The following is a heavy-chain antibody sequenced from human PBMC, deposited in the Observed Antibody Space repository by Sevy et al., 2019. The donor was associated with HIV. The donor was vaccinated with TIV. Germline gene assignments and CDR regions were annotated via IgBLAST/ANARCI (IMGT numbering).Heavy chain of an antibody. CDR3: VKEGGGEGGDH. V-gene: IGHV3-30*02. CDR2: IQYDGSNK. J-gene: IGHJ4*02. Sequence: GGSLRLSCAASGFSYSSYGMHWVRQAPGKGLEWVAYIQYDGSNKDYADSVKGRFTISRDNSKNILDLQMNSLGVEDTAVYYCVKEGGGEGGDHWGQGTLVTVSS. D-gene: IGHD2-21*01. CDR1: GFSYSSYG.